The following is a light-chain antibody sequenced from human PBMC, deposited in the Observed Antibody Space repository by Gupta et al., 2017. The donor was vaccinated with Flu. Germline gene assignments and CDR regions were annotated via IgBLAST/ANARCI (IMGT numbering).Light chain of an antibody. J-gene: IGKJ4*01. Sequence: DIQMTQSPSSLSASVGDRVTITCQASQDISNYLNWYQQKPGKAPKLLIYDASNLETGVPSRFSGSGSGTDFTFTIRSLQPEDIATDDCQQYDNLPPSLTFGGGTKVEIK. V-gene: IGKV1-33*01. CDR3: QQYDNLPPSLT. CDR1: QDISNY. CDR2: DAS.